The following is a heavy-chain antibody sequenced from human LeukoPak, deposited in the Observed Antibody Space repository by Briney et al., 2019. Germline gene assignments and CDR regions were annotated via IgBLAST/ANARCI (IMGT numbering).Heavy chain of an antibody. D-gene: IGHD1-26*01. CDR3: AKGAGSYGAPYYFDY. V-gene: IGHV3-21*04. J-gene: IGHJ4*02. Sequence: GGSLRLSCAASGFTFSSYSMNWVRPAPGKGLEWVSSISSSSSYIYYADSVKGRFTISRDNAKNSLYLQMNSLRAEDMALYYCAKGAGSYGAPYYFDYWGQGTLVIVSS. CDR2: ISSSSSYI. CDR1: GFTFSSYS.